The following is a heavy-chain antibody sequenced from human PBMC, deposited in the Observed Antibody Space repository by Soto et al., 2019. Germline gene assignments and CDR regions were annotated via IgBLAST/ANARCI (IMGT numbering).Heavy chain of an antibody. D-gene: IGHD3-16*01. Sequence: GGSLRLCCAASGFPVSSNYMSWVRQAPGKGLEWVSVIYSGGSTYYADSVKGRFTISRDNSKNTLYLQMSSLRAEDTAVYYCARDLYFYVNWGQGTLVTAPQ. J-gene: IGHJ4*02. CDR3: ARDLYFYVN. CDR2: IYSGGST. V-gene: IGHV3-66*01. CDR1: GFPVSSNY.